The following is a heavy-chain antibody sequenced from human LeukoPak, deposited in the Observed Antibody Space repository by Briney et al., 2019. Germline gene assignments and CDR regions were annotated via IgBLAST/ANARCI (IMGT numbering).Heavy chain of an antibody. CDR2: ISSSSSTI. CDR1: GFTFSSYR. J-gene: IGHJ3*02. CDR3: VRDWPYFYDSSGREDAFDI. Sequence: PGGSLRLSCAASGFTFSSYRMNWVRQAPGKGLEWVSYISSSSSTIYYADSVKGRFTISRDNAKNSLYLQMNSLRAEDTAVYYCVRDWPYFYDSSGREDAFDIWGQGTMVTVSS. V-gene: IGHV3-48*04. D-gene: IGHD3-22*01.